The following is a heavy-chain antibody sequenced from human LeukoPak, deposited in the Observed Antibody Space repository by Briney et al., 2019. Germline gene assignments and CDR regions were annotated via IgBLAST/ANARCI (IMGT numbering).Heavy chain of an antibody. CDR1: GGSISSGGYY. V-gene: IGHV4-39*07. CDR2: IYYSGST. Sequence: PSETLSLTCTVSGGSISSGGYYWGWIRQPPGKGLEWIGSIYYSGSTYYNPSLKSRVTISVDTSKNQFSLKLSSVTAADTAVYYCARDLCSSTSCYIFDYWGQGTLVTVSS. J-gene: IGHJ4*02. D-gene: IGHD2-2*01. CDR3: ARDLCSSTSCYIFDY.